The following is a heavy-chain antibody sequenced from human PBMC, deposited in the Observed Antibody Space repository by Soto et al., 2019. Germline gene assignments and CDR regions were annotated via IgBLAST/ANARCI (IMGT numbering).Heavy chain of an antibody. Sequence: QVQLVESGGGVVQPGMSLRLSCAASGFTFSDHGIHWVRQAPGKGLEWVAIIWHDGNNKYYADSVKGRFTISRDNSKNIVYLQMTSLRVEDTAVYYGAREVGVYCASGLCNTDFWGQGTLGTVSP. CDR2: IWHDGNNK. CDR1: GFTFSDHG. D-gene: IGHD2-8*01. CDR3: AREVGVYCASGLCNTDF. J-gene: IGHJ4*02. V-gene: IGHV3-33*01.